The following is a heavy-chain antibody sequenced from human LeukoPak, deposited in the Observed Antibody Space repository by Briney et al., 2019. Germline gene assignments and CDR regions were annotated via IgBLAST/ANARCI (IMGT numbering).Heavy chain of an antibody. J-gene: IGHJ6*03. D-gene: IGHD2-2*01. CDR2: IRSKAYGGTT. V-gene: IGHV3-49*04. Sequence: GGSLRLSCAASGFTFGDYAMSWVRQAPGKGLEWVGFIRSKAYGGTTEYAASVKGRFTISRDDSKSIAYLQMNSLKTEDTAVYYCTRESAPDIVVVPAAMSMDVWGKGTTVTVSS. CDR3: TRESAPDIVVVPAAMSMDV. CDR1: GFTFGDYA.